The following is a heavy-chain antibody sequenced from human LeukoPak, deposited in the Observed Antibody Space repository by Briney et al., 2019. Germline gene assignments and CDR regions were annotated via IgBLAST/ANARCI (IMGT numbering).Heavy chain of an antibody. J-gene: IGHJ4*02. Sequence: QPGRSLRLSCAASAFTFSNYTMHWVRQAPGKGLAWVAVISYDGSNKYYADSVKGRFTISRDNSKNTLYLQMNSLRGEDTAVYYCARIPRTWLRFPYFDYWGQGTLVTVSS. CDR3: ARIPRTWLRFPYFDY. CDR1: AFTFSNYT. D-gene: IGHD5-12*01. V-gene: IGHV3-30-3*01. CDR2: ISYDGSNK.